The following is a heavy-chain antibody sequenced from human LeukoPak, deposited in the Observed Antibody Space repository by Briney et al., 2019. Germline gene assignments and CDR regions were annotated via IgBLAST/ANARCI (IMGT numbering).Heavy chain of an antibody. CDR3: AKGPQFPQITYYFDY. J-gene: IGHJ4*02. CDR1: GFTFSSYA. V-gene: IGHV3-23*01. D-gene: IGHD5-24*01. CDR2: ISGSGGST. Sequence: GGSLRLSCAASGFTFSSYAMSWVRPAPGKGLEWVSAISGSGGSTYYADSVKGRFTISRDNSKNTLYLQMNSLRAEDTAVYYCAKGPQFPQITYYFDYWGQGTLVTVSS.